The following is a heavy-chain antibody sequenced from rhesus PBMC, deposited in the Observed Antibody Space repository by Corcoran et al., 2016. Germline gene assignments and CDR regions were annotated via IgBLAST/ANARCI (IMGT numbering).Heavy chain of an antibody. J-gene: IGHJ4*01. D-gene: IGHD3-3*01. CDR2: IYGSSGST. V-gene: IGHV4-76*01. CDR3: ARVHYNFWTGYYFDY. CDR1: GGSISSGYD. Sequence: QVQLPESGPGVVKPSETLSLTCAVSGGSISSGYDWRWIRQPPGKGVEWIGYIYGSSGSTTYNLSLKNRVTICIDASKNQFSLKLSSVTAADTAVYYCARVHYNFWTGYYFDYWGQGVLVTVSS.